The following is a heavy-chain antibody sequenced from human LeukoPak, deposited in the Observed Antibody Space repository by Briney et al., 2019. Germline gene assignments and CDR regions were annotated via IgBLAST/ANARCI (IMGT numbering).Heavy chain of an antibody. Sequence: GGSLRLSCAASGFTFSSYGMHWVRQAPGKGLEWVAFIRYDGSNKYYADSVKGRFTISRDNSKNTLYLQMNSLRAEDTAVYYCAKEGGSQYCGGDCYRSWFDPWGQGTLVTVSS. CDR2: IRYDGSNK. V-gene: IGHV3-30*02. J-gene: IGHJ5*02. D-gene: IGHD2-21*01. CDR1: GFTFSSYG. CDR3: AKEGGSQYCGGDCYRSWFDP.